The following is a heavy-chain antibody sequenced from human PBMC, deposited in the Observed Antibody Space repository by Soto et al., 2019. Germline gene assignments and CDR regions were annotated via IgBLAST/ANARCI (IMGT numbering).Heavy chain of an antibody. Sequence: EVQLLESGGGLVQPGGSLRLSCAASGFTFSNYAMSWVRQAPGKGLEWVSTIGGSGGNTFYADSVKGRFTISRDSSKNTLYLHMNSLRAEEDTAVYYCAKDRVVRGLMGAFDIWGQGTMVTVSS. CDR1: GFTFSNYA. D-gene: IGHD3-10*01. CDR3: AKDRVVRGLMGAFDI. CDR2: IGGSGGNT. J-gene: IGHJ3*02. V-gene: IGHV3-23*01.